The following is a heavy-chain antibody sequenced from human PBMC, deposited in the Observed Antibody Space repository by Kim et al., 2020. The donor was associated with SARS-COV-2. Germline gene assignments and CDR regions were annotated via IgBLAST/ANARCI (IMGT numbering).Heavy chain of an antibody. CDR2: IYSGSSYK. CDR3: AKGGASLSYYVDYFYGM. Sequence: GGSLRLSCAASGFTFSSYSMNWVRQAPGKGLEWVSFIYSGSSYKYYAYAVRGRFTFSRDNANTPLYLQMSILTAEATAVYYGAKGGASLSYYVDYFYGM. CDR1: GFTFSSYS. D-gene: IGHD3-10*01. J-gene: IGHJ6*01. V-gene: IGHV3-21*01.